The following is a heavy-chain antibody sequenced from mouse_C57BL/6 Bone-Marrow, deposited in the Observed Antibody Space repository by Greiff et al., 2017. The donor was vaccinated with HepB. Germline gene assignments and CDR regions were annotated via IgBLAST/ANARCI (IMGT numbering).Heavy chain of an antibody. Sequence: DVKLVESGVDLVKPGGSLKLSCAASGFTFSSYGMSWVRQTPDKRLEWVATISSGGSYTYYPDSVKGRFTISRDNAKNTLYLQMSSLKSEDTAMYYCARHRDHDYWGQGTTLTVSS. CDR1: GFTFSSYG. CDR2: ISSGGSYT. V-gene: IGHV5-6*02. D-gene: IGHD2-13*01. J-gene: IGHJ2*01. CDR3: ARHRDHDY.